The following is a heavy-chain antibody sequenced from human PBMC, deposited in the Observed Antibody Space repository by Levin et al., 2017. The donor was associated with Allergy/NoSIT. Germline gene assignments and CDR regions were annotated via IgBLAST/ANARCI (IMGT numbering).Heavy chain of an antibody. V-gene: IGHV4-30-2*01. CDR2: IYLSGST. J-gene: IGHJ4*02. CDR3: ARVAGYSYGYNFVY. CDR1: GGSISSGCYS. D-gene: IGHD5-18*01. Sequence: SQTLSLTCAVSGGSISSGCYSWSWIRQPPGKGLEWIGNIYLSGSTNDNPSLKSRVTMSVDRSKNQFSLKLNYVTAADTAVYYCARVAGYSYGYNFVYGGSGTLVTVSS.